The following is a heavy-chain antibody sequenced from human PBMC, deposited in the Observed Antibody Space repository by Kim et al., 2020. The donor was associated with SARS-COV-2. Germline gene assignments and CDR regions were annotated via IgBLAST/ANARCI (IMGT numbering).Heavy chain of an antibody. CDR1: GGTFSSYA. CDR3: ASHRGYCSGGTCYYFDY. CDR2: IIPMLGIA. D-gene: IGHD2-15*01. V-gene: IGHV1-69*04. J-gene: IGHJ4*02. Sequence: SVKVSCKASGGTFSSYAISWVRQAPGQGLEWMGRIIPMLGIANYAQKFQGRVTITADKSTSTAYMELSSLRSEDTAAYYCASHRGYCSGGTCYYFDYWGQGTLVTVSS.